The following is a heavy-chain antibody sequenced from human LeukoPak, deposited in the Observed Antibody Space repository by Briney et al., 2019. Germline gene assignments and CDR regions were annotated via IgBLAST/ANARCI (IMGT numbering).Heavy chain of an antibody. CDR3: ARGRYYYDSSGYYPLFDY. V-gene: IGHV4-34*01. CDR2: INHSGST. Sequence: PSETLSLTCAVYGGSFSGYYWSWIRQPPGKGLEWIGEINHSGSTNYNPSLKSRVTISVDTSKGQFSLKLSSVTAADTAVYYCARGRYYYDSSGYYPLFDYWGQGTLVTVSS. J-gene: IGHJ4*02. D-gene: IGHD3-22*01. CDR1: GGSFSGYY.